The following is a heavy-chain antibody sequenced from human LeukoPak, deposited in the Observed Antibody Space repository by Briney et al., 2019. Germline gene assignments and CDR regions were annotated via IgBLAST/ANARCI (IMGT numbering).Heavy chain of an antibody. V-gene: IGHV1-2*02. J-gene: IGHJ3*02. Sequence: ASVKVSCKASGYTFTGYYMHWVRQAPGQGLEWMGWINPNSGGTNYAQKFQGRVTMTEDTSTDTAYMELSSLRSEDTAVYYCATDANLGYAFDIWGQGTMVTVSS. CDR2: INPNSGGT. CDR3: ATDANLGYAFDI. CDR1: GYTFTGYY. D-gene: IGHD7-27*01.